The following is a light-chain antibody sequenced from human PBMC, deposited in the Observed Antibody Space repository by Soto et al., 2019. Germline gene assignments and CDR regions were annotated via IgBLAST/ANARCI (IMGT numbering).Light chain of an antibody. Sequence: DIQMTQSPSSLSAPVGGRVTITCRASQGIRRDFGWYQQKPGKAPTRLIYAVSRLHGGVPSRFSGSGIWKEIAREMRSLLSVDSATDLWLLHNSYPLTFGGGKKV. V-gene: IGKV1-17*01. CDR1: QGIRRD. CDR3: LLHNSYPLT. J-gene: IGKJ4*01. CDR2: AVS.